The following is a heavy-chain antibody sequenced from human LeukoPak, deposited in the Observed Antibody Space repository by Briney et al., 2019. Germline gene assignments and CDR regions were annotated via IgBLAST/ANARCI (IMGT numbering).Heavy chain of an antibody. Sequence: PGGSLRPSCAASGFTFSSYSMNWVRQAPGKGLEWVSSISSSSSYIYYADSVKGRFTISRDNAKNSLYLQMNSLRAEDTAVYYCARDFSSGWSMGALTEYFQHWGQGTLVTVSS. J-gene: IGHJ1*01. CDR1: GFTFSSYS. CDR3: ARDFSSGWSMGALTEYFQH. V-gene: IGHV3-21*01. D-gene: IGHD6-19*01. CDR2: ISSSSSYI.